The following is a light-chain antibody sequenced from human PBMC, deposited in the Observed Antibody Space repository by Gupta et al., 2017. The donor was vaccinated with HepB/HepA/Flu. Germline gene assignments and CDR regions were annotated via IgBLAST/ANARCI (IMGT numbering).Light chain of an antibody. V-gene: IGKV1-39*01. CDR3: QQSDSTLWT. CDR1: QSISSY. J-gene: IGKJ1*01. CDR2: AAS. Sequence: EIKMTQSPSSLSASVGDRVTITCRASQSISSYLNWYQQKPGKAPKLLIYAASSLQSGVPSRFSGSGSGTDFTLTISSLQPEDFATYYCQQSDSTLWTFGQGTKVEIK.